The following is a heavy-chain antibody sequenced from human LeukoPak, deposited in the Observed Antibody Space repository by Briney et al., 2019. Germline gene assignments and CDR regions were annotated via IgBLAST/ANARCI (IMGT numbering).Heavy chain of an antibody. CDR3: ARDASGHDLPFDY. CDR1: GFTFSNYA. J-gene: IGHJ4*02. CDR2: ISGGGETR. V-gene: IGHV3-48*03. Sequence: GGSLRLSCAVSGFTFSNYAMSWVRQVPGKGLEWVSYISGGGETRYYADSVKGRFTISRDNGKNSLYLQMNSLRAEDTAVYYCARDASGHDLPFDYWGQGTLVTVSS. D-gene: IGHD6-25*01.